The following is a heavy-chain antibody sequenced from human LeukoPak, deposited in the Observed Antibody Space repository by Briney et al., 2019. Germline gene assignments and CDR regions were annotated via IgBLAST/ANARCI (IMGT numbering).Heavy chain of an antibody. CDR3: ARGSRRGPARYCSSTSCYLIDY. CDR2: ISAYNGHT. J-gene: IGHJ4*02. CDR1: GYTFTSYG. Sequence: GASVKVSCKASGYTFTSYGISWVRQAPGQGLEWMGWISAYNGHTNYAQKLQGRVTMTTDTSTSTAYMELRSLRSEDTAVYYCARGSRRGPARYCSSTSCYLIDYWGQGTLVTVSS. D-gene: IGHD2-2*01. V-gene: IGHV1-18*01.